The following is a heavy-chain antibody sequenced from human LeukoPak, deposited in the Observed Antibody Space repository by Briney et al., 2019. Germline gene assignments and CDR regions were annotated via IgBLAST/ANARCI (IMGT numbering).Heavy chain of an antibody. CDR3: AKESGYASGNDDYYYMDV. CDR1: GFTFNDYG. CDR2: ISGDGGTT. J-gene: IGHJ6*03. Sequence: GGSLRLSCAASGFTFNDYGMHWVRQAPRKSLEWVSLISGDGGTTYYADSVKGRFTISRDNSKSSLYLQMNSLRTEDTAFYYCAKESGYASGNDDYYYMDVRAKGTTVTVSS. D-gene: IGHD3-10*01. V-gene: IGHV3-43*02.